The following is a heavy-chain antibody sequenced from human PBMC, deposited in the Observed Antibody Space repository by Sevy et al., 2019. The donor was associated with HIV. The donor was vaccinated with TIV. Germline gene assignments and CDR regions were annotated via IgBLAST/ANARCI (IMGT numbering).Heavy chain of an antibody. D-gene: IGHD3-16*01. J-gene: IGHJ4*02. Sequence: GGSLRLSCAASAFSFNTYAMSWVRRAPGKGLEWVSTISGSGDSTFYSDSVKGRFTISRDNSKNTLYLQMNSLRAEDTAVYYCAKPRRSFYFDYWGQGTLVTVS. CDR2: ISGSGDST. V-gene: IGHV3-23*01. CDR3: AKPRRSFYFDY. CDR1: AFSFNTYA.